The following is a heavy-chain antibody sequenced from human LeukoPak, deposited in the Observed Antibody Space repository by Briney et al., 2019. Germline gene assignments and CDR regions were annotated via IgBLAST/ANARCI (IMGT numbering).Heavy chain of an antibody. D-gene: IGHD3-22*01. CDR2: ISSSGSTI. J-gene: IGHJ4*02. CDR3: ARDGPTYYYDSSGHYFDY. CDR1: GFTFSDYY. V-gene: IGHV3-11*01. Sequence: GGSLRLSCAASGFTFSDYYMSWIRQAPGKGLEWVSYISSSGSTIYYADSVKGRFTISRDNAKNSLYLQMNSLRAEDTAVYYCARDGPTYYYDSSGHYFDYWGQGTLVTVSS.